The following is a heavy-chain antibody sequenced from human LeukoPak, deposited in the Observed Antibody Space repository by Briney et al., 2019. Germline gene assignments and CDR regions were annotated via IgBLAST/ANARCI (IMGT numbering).Heavy chain of an antibody. CDR3: ASGYSDYADYYNYYMDV. CDR2: INPDSGGT. V-gene: IGHV1-2*02. Sequence: ASVKVSCKASGYSFTGYYMHWVRQAPGQGLEWMGWINPDSGGTNYAQKFQGRVTMTRDTSITTAYMGLSRLSSDDTALYYCASGYSDYADYYNYYMDVWGKGTTVTVSS. CDR1: GYSFTGYY. D-gene: IGHD4-11*01. J-gene: IGHJ6*03.